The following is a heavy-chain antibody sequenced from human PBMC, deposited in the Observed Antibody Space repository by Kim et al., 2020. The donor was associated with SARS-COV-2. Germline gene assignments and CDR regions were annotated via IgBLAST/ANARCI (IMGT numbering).Heavy chain of an antibody. CDR3: ARQKMATIRRPGIPYYFDY. Sequence: SETLSLTCTVSGGSISSSSYYWGWIRQPPGKGLEWIGSIYYSGSTYYNPSLKSRVTISVDTSKNQFSLKLSSVTAADTAVYYCARQKMATIRRPGIPYYFDYWGQGTLVTVSS. D-gene: IGHD5-12*01. V-gene: IGHV4-39*01. CDR2: IYYSGST. J-gene: IGHJ4*02. CDR1: GGSISSSSYY.